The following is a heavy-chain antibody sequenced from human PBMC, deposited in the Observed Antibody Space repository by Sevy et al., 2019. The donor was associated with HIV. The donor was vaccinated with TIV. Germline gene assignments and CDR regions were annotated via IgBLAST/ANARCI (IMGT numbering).Heavy chain of an antibody. J-gene: IGHJ5*02. Sequence: ASVKVSCKVSGYTLTKLSMHWVRQAPGKGLEWMGGFDPEDGETVYAQKFQGRVTVTEDTSTDTAYMELSSLRSEDTAVYYCATNSRYFSGSTFYSAEGLFDPWGQGTLVTVSS. CDR2: FDPEDGET. D-gene: IGHD2-15*01. CDR3: ATNSRYFSGSTFYSAEGLFDP. CDR1: GYTLTKLS. V-gene: IGHV1-24*01.